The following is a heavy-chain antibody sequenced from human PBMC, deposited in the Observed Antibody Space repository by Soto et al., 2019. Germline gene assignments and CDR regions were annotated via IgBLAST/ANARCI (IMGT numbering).Heavy chain of an antibody. Sequence: QVQLVQSGAEVKKPGASVKVSCKASGYTFTIYAMHWVRQAPGQRLEWMGWINAGNGNTKYPHKFQVRVTITRDTSARTDYLELSSIRSEDTAVYYCALPTVTHASNRFDYRGQGTLVTVSS. V-gene: IGHV1-3*01. J-gene: IGHJ4*02. CDR1: GYTFTIYA. CDR3: ALPTVTHASNRFDY. CDR2: INAGNGNT. D-gene: IGHD4-17*01.